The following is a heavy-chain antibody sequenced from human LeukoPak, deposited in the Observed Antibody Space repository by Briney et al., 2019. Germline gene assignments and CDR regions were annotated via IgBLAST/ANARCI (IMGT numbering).Heavy chain of an antibody. Sequence: SETLSLTCTVSGGSVSSGGYYWSWIRQHPGKGLEWIGYIYYSGSTYYNPSLKSRVTISVDTSKNQFPLKLSSVTAADTAVYYCARGGRRGLRFATFDYWGQGTLVTVSS. CDR1: GGSVSSGGYY. CDR2: IYYSGST. CDR3: ARGGRRGLRFATFDY. J-gene: IGHJ4*02. D-gene: IGHD5-12*01. V-gene: IGHV4-31*03.